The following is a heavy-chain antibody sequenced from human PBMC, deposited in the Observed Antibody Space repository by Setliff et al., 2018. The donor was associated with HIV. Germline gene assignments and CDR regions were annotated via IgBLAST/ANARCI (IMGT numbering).Heavy chain of an antibody. CDR3: AGGEVRSRYASSRAPFYHYYYYMDV. D-gene: IGHD6-13*01. CDR1: GASISSHY. J-gene: IGHJ6*03. V-gene: IGHV4-59*11. CDR2: IHYSGAT. Sequence: SETLSLTCTVSGASISSHYWIWIRQPPGKGLEWIGYIHYSGATNYNPSLKSRVTISLDTSRTQFSLRLSSVTAADTAVYYCAGGEVRSRYASSRAPFYHYYYYMDVWGKGTTVTVSS.